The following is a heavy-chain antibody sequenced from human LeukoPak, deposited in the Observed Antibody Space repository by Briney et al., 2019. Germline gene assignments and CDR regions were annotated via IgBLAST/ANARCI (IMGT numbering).Heavy chain of an antibody. D-gene: IGHD3-22*01. CDR2: INKDGSEK. Sequence: PGGSLRLSCAASGFTFSSYWMSWVRQAPGKGLEWVANINKDGSEKYYVDSVKGRFTISRDNAKNSLYLQMNSLRAEDTAVYYCARRTHYYDSSGYHNHYYFDYWGQGTLVTVSS. J-gene: IGHJ4*02. V-gene: IGHV3-7*04. CDR3: ARRTHYYDSSGYHNHYYFDY. CDR1: GFTFSSYW.